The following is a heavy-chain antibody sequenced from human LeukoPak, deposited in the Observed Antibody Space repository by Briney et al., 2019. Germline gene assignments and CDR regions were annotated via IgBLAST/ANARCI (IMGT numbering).Heavy chain of an antibody. CDR2: ISSSSSYI. CDR1: GFTFSSYS. Sequence: GGSLRLSCAASGFTFSSYSMNWVRQAPGKGLEWVSSISSSSSYIYYADSVKGRFTISRDNAKNSLYLQMNSLRAEDTAVYYCARVLGYSSSWYYYGMDVWAKGPRSPSP. D-gene: IGHD6-13*01. J-gene: IGHJ6*02. V-gene: IGHV3-21*01. CDR3: ARVLGYSSSWYYYGMDV.